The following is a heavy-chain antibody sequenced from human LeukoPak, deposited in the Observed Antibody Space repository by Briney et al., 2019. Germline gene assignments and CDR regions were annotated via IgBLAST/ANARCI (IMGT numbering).Heavy chain of an antibody. CDR1: GFTFSSYS. V-gene: IGHV3-21*01. Sequence: GGSLRLSCAASGFTFSSYSMNWVRQAPGKGLEWVSSISSSSSYIYYADSVKGRFTISRDNAKNSLYLQMNSLRAEDTAVYYCARGRGLPGPLDYWGQGTLVTVSS. CDR2: ISSSSSYI. D-gene: IGHD3-10*01. J-gene: IGHJ4*02. CDR3: ARGRGLPGPLDY.